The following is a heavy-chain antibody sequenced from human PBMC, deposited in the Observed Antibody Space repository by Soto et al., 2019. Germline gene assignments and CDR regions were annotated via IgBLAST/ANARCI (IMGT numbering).Heavy chain of an antibody. J-gene: IGHJ4*02. D-gene: IGHD2-21*02. CDR2: IYWDDDK. CDR1: GFSLSASGVG. V-gene: IGHV2-5*02. Sequence: QITLKESGPPLVKPTQTLTLTCAFSGFSLSASGVGVGWIRQPPGKALEWLALIYWDDDKRYSPSLKSRPAITKDTAKNQVVLTMTNMDPVDTATYCCAHHDIGDTFDFWGQATLVTVSS. CDR3: AHHDIGDTFDF.